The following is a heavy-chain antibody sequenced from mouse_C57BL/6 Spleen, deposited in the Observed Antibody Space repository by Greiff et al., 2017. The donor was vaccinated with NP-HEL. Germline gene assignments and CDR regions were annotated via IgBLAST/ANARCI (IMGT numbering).Heavy chain of an antibody. Sequence: QVQLQQPGAELVKPGASVKVSCKASGYTFTSYWMHWVKQRPGQGLEWIGRIHPSDSDTNYNQKFKGKATLTVDKSSSTAYMQLSSLTAVDSAVYYCATYGNWWYFDVWGTGTTVTVSS. CDR3: ATYGNWWYFDV. D-gene: IGHD2-1*01. CDR1: GYTFTSYW. V-gene: IGHV1-74*01. CDR2: IHPSDSDT. J-gene: IGHJ1*03.